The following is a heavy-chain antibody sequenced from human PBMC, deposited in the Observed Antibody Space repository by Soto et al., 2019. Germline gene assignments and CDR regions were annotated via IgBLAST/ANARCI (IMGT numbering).Heavy chain of an antibody. J-gene: IGHJ4*02. CDR2: VNSDGTST. Sequence: EVQLVESGGELVQPGGSLRLSCAASGLTFSGYWMHWVRQAPGKGLVWVSRVNSDGTSTAYADSVKGRFTISRDNAKNTLYLQMNSLRAEDTAVYYCARGWTGGYWGQGTLVTVSS. CDR3: ARGWTGGY. D-gene: IGHD2-15*01. V-gene: IGHV3-74*01. CDR1: GLTFSGYW.